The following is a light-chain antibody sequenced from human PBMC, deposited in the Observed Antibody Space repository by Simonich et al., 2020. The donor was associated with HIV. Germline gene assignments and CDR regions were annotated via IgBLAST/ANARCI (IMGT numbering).Light chain of an antibody. V-gene: IGKV1-39*01. CDR2: AAS. CDR3: QQSYSTPYT. CDR1: QSISSY. Sequence: DIQMTQSPSSLSASVGDRVTITCRSSQSISSYLNWYQQKPGKAPKLLLYAASKLQSGVPSRFSGSGSGTDSTLTISSLQPEDFATYYCQQSYSTPYTFGQGTKLEIK. J-gene: IGKJ2*01.